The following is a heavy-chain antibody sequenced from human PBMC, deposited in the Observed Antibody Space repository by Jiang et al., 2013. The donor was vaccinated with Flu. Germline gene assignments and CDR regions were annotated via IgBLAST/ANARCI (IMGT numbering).Heavy chain of an antibody. CDR1: GFTFSSYW. J-gene: IGHJ6*02. CDR2: IKQDGSEK. D-gene: IGHD6-13*01. Sequence: ASGFTFSSYWMNWVRQAPGKGLEWVANIKQDGSEKYYVDSVKGRFTISRDNAKNSLYLQMNSLRAEDAAVYYCARDLDSSSWYYYYGMDVWGQGTTVTVSS. V-gene: IGHV3-7*01. CDR3: ARDLDSSSWYYYYGMDV.